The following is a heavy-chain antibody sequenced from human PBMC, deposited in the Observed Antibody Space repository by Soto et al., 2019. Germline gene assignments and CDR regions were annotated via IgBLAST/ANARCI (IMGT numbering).Heavy chain of an antibody. CDR1: GDTISTGGYS. CDR3: ARSGSPGGSGIAYNWFDP. CDR2: TYHSGNP. V-gene: IGHV4-30-2*01. Sequence: SETLSLTCGVSGDTISTGGYSWAWIRQPPGKALEWIGHTYHSGNPYCNPSLKSRVIISVDRSKNQFSLKLSSVTAADTAVYYCARSGSPGGSGIAYNWFDPWGQGTLVTVSS. D-gene: IGHD3-10*01. J-gene: IGHJ5*02.